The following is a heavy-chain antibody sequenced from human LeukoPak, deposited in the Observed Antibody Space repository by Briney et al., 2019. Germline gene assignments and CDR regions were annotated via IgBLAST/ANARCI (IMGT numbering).Heavy chain of an antibody. Sequence: ASVKVSCKASGYTFTSYDINWVRQATGQGLEWMGWMNPNSGNTGYAQKFQGRVTMTRNTSISTAYMELRSLRSDDTALYYCAKLRGGIYSSRDAFDIWGQGTMVTVSS. CDR1: GYTFTSYD. D-gene: IGHD3-16*01. CDR3: AKLRGGIYSSRDAFDI. V-gene: IGHV1-8*01. CDR2: MNPNSGNT. J-gene: IGHJ3*02.